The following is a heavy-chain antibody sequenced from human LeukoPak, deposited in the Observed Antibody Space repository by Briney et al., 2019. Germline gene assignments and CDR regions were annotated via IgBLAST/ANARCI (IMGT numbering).Heavy chain of an antibody. CDR3: ARESSSS. V-gene: IGHV4-4*07. J-gene: IGHJ4*02. D-gene: IGHD6-13*01. Sequence: SETLSLTCTVSGGSISSYYWSWIRQPAGKGLEWLGRIYTSGNTNYNPSLESRVKMSVDTSKNQFSLNLSSVTAADTAVYYCARESSSSWGQGTLVTVSS. CDR2: IYTSGNT. CDR1: GGSISSYY.